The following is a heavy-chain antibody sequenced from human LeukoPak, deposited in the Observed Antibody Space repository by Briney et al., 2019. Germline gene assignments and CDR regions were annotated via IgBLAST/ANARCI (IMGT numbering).Heavy chain of an antibody. D-gene: IGHD6-19*01. CDR1: GGPISGYS. J-gene: IGHJ3*02. CDR2: IYYSGST. CDR3: ARLLAVAGGDAFDI. Sequence: SETLSLTCTVSGGPISGYSWSWLRQPPGKALEWIGYIYYSGSTNYNPSLKRRVPVSVDTSKDQFSLRLSSVTAADTAVYYCARLLAVAGGDAFDIWGQGKMVTASS. V-gene: IGHV4-59*08.